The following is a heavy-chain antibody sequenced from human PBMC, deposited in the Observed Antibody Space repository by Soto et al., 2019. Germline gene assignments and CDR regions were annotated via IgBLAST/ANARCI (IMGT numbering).Heavy chain of an antibody. Sequence: QVQLAESGGGVVQPGTSLRLSCAASGITVSTYGMHWVRQAPGKGLEWVGIMWYDGSNKYYADSVKGRFTISRDNSKNILYLQMNSLRAEDTAVYYCARGEVVRYFDLWGRGTLVTVSS. J-gene: IGHJ2*01. CDR3: ARGEVVRYFDL. V-gene: IGHV3-33*01. CDR2: MWYDGSNK. D-gene: IGHD2-15*01. CDR1: GITVSTYG.